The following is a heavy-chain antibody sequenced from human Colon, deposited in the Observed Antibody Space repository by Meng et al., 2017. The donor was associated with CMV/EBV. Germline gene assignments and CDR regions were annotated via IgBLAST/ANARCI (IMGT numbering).Heavy chain of an antibody. CDR1: GFTFSNYA. Sequence: GGSLRLSCAASGFTFSNYAMNWVRQAPGKGLEWVSSISASGNSTYYADSVKGRFTISRDTSKNTVSLQMSSLRGEDTAVYYCARVGEIFGVVYWGQGTLVTVSS. J-gene: IGHJ4*02. CDR2: ISASGNST. CDR3: ARVGEIFGVVY. V-gene: IGHV3-23*01. D-gene: IGHD3-3*01.